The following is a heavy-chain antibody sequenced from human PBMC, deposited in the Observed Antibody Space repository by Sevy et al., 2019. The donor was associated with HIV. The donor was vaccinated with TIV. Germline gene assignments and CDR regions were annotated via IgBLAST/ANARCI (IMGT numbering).Heavy chain of an antibody. Sequence: SETLSLTCSVSGGSMRNFYGSWIRQPPGKGLEWIGNIYYSGSTNYNPSLKSRVTMSVDTSKNQFSLRLSSVTAADTAVYYCARSGFLEWAGSTRGPRNWFDPWGQGTLVTVSS. V-gene: IGHV4-59*13. D-gene: IGHD3-3*01. CDR3: ARSGFLEWAGSTRGPRNWFDP. J-gene: IGHJ5*02. CDR2: IYYSGST. CDR1: GGSMRNFY.